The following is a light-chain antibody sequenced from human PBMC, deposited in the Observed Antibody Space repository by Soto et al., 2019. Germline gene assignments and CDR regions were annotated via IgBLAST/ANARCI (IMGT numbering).Light chain of an antibody. Sequence: DIVLTQTPLSSPVTRGQPSSICCTSSQSLVHTDGKTYLSWLQQRPGQPPRLLIYKISDRLSGVPDRFTGSGAGTDFTLKISRVEAEDVGTYYCMQATRFPFTFGGGTKVDIK. V-gene: IGKV2-24*01. CDR2: KIS. CDR1: QSLVHTDGKTY. CDR3: MQATRFPFT. J-gene: IGKJ4*01.